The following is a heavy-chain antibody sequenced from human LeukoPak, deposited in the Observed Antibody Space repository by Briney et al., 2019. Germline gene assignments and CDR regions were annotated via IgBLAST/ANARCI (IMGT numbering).Heavy chain of an antibody. Sequence: GGSLKLSCAASGFTFSGSAMHWVRQASGKGLEWVGRIRSKANSYATAYAASVKSRFTISRDDSKNTAYLQMNSLKTEDTAVYYCTGPVGASTGSENWGQGTLVTVSS. V-gene: IGHV3-73*01. CDR3: TGPVGASTGSEN. CDR1: GFTFSGSA. CDR2: IRSKANSYAT. D-gene: IGHD1-26*01. J-gene: IGHJ4*02.